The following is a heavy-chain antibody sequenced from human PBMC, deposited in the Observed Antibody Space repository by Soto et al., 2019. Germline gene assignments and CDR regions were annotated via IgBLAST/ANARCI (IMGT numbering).Heavy chain of an antibody. Sequence: GGSLRLSCAASGFTFSSYAMSWVRQAPGKGLEWVSAISGSGGSTYYADSVKGRFTISRDNSKNTLYLQMNSLRAEDTDVSYCANDAFWRGYYTGRYFDYWGQGTLVTVSS. D-gene: IGHD3-3*01. CDR3: ANDAFWRGYYTGRYFDY. V-gene: IGHV3-23*01. CDR2: ISGSGGST. CDR1: GFTFSSYA. J-gene: IGHJ4*02.